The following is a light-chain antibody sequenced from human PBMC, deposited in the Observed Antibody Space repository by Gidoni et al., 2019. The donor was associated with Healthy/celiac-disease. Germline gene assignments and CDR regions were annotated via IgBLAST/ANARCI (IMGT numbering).Light chain of an antibody. CDR2: DAS. CDR1: QSVSSY. CDR3: QQRSNCPLT. V-gene: IGKV3-11*01. Sequence: ESVLTQSPATLSLAPGERATLSCRASQSVSSYLAWYQQKPGPAPRLLIYDASNRATGIPARFSGSGSGTDFTLTISSLEPEAFAVYYCQQRSNCPLTFGQGTRLEIK. J-gene: IGKJ5*01.